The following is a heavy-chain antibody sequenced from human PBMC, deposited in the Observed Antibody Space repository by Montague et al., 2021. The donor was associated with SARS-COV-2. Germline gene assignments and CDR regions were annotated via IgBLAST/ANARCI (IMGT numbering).Heavy chain of an antibody. CDR3: VTPGKTAVAGQFDY. J-gene: IGHJ4*02. D-gene: IGHD6-19*01. Sequence: SETLSLTCTVSGGSIRSTTFYWGWIRQAPGKELDWIGNIYEGDTSYYNPSLKSRVTISLDTPNNQFSLKLTSLIVADTAIYYCVTPGKTAVAGQFDYWGPGTLVTVSS. CDR1: GGSIRSTTFY. CDR2: IYEGDTS. V-gene: IGHV4-39*07.